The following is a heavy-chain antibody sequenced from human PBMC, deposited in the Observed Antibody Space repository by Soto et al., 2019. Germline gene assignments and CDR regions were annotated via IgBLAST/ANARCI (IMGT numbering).Heavy chain of an antibody. CDR2: IYYSGST. CDR1: GGSISSYY. V-gene: IGHV4-59*01. CDR3: ARVTQGYYFDY. Sequence: KPSETLSLTCTVSGGSISSYYWSWIRQPPGKGLEWIGYIYYSGSTNYNPSLKSRVTISVDTSKNQFSLKLSSVTAADTAVYYCARVTQGYYFDYWGQGTLVTVSS. J-gene: IGHJ4*02. D-gene: IGHD1-20*01.